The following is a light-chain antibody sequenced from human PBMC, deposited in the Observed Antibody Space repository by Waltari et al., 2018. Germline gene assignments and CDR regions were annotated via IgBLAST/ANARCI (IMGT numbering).Light chain of an antibody. Sequence: QSVLTQPPSTSGTPGQRVIISCSGSSSNIGSNVVTWYQQLPGKAPKLVIYRNDQRPSGVPDRFSGSKSGTSASLAISGLQGEDEADYYCAAWDDSLHGHWVFGGGTKLTVL. J-gene: IGLJ3*02. CDR1: SSNIGSNV. V-gene: IGLV1-44*01. CDR3: AAWDDSLHGHWV. CDR2: RND.